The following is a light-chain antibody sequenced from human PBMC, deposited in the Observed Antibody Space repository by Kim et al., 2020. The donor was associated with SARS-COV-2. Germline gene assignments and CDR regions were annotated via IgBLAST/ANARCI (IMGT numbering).Light chain of an antibody. CDR1: QSVGSN. V-gene: IGKV3-15*01. Sequence: VSPGESATLSCRASQSVGSNLAWYQQRPGQAPRLLIEGASTRATGVPARFSGSGSGTEFTLTISSPQSEDVAVYYCQQYNRWPPYIFGQGTKLEIK. CDR3: QQYNRWPPYI. CDR2: GAS. J-gene: IGKJ2*01.